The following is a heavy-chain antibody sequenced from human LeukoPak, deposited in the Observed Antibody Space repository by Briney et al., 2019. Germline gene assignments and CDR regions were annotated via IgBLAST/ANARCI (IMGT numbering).Heavy chain of an antibody. J-gene: IGHJ6*03. V-gene: IGHV1-8*01. D-gene: IGHD3-10*01. CDR1: GYTFTSYD. CDR2: MNPNSGNT. Sequence: ASVKVSCKASGYTFTSYDINWVRQATGQGLEWMGWMNPNSGNTGYAQKFQGRVTMTRNTSISTAYMELSSLRSEGTAVYYCAIRYGSGEKYYYYYYMDVWGKGTTVTVSS. CDR3: AIRYGSGEKYYYYYYMDV.